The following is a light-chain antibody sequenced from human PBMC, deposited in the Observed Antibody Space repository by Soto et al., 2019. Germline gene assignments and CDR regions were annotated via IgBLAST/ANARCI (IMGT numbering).Light chain of an antibody. CDR2: KAS. V-gene: IGKV1-5*03. CDR3: QQYNSYSV. J-gene: IGKJ1*01. CDR1: QSISSW. Sequence: DIQMTQSPSTLSASVGDRVTITCRASQSISSWLAWYQQKPGKAPKLLIYKASSLESGVPSRFSGSGSGTEFTLTISSLQPDDFATYYCQQYNSYSVFGQGTKV.